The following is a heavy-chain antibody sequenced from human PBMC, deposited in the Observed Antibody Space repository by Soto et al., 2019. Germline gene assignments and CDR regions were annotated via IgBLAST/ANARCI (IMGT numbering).Heavy chain of an antibody. D-gene: IGHD2-15*01. CDR3: VRTSLVVAAATREDY. Sequence: EVQLVESGGGLVQPGGSLRLSCAASGFTFSSYWMHGVRQAPGKGLVWVSRINSDGSSTSYADSVKGPFTISSDNAKNTLYLQMNGLGAEDTAVYYCVRTSLVVAAATREDYWGQGNLVTVSS. V-gene: IGHV3-74*01. J-gene: IGHJ4*02. CDR1: GFTFSSYW. CDR2: INSDGSST.